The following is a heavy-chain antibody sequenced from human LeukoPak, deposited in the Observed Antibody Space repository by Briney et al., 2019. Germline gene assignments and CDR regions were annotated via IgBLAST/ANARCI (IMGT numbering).Heavy chain of an antibody. Sequence: PGGSLRLSCAASGFTFSSYWMTWVRQAPGKGLEWVANIKEDGSEKNYVDSVKGRFTVSRDNAKNSLYLQMSSLRVEGTGVYYCARDKWNPGYWGQGTLVTVSS. V-gene: IGHV3-7*01. CDR3: ARDKWNPGY. CDR1: GFTFSSYW. CDR2: IKEDGSEK. D-gene: IGHD1-20*01. J-gene: IGHJ4*02.